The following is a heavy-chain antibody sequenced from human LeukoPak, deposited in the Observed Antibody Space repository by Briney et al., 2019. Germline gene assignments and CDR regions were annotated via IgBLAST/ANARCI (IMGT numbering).Heavy chain of an antibody. Sequence: SVKVSCEASGGPFSRHVITWVRQAPGQGLEWMGGVFPIFNSANDAQRFQGRVTFTTDESTNTAYMELNSLRIEDTAVYYCARGAGGYKLLYFDIWGQGTLVTVSS. J-gene: IGHJ4*02. D-gene: IGHD5-12*01. CDR2: VFPIFNSA. V-gene: IGHV1-69*05. CDR1: GGPFSRHV. CDR3: ARGAGGYKLLYFDI.